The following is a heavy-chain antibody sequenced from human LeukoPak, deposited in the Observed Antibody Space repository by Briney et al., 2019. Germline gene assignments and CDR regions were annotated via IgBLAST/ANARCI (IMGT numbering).Heavy chain of an antibody. CDR2: IIPIFGTA. CDR3: ARVPPVNPNWFDP. J-gene: IGHJ5*02. CDR1: GGTFSSYA. Sequence: GASVKVSCKASGGTFSSYAISWVRQAPGQGLERMGRIIPIFGTANYAQKFQGRVTITTDESTSTAYMELSSLRSEDTAAYYCARVPPVNPNWFDPWGQGTLVTVSS. V-gene: IGHV1-69*05.